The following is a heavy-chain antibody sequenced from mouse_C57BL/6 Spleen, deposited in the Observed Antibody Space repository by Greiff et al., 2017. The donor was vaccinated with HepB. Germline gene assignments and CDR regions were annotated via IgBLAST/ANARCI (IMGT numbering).Heavy chain of an antibody. CDR2: IDPSDSYT. D-gene: IGHD1-1*01. CDR1: GYTFTSYW. J-gene: IGHJ2*01. V-gene: IGHV1-50*01. CDR3: ANFYYGSVDY. Sequence: VQLKQPGAELVKPGASVKLSCKASGYTFTSYWMQWVKQRPGQGLEWIGEIDPSDSYTNYNQKFKGKATLTVDTSSSTAYMQLSSLTSEDSAVYYCANFYYGSVDYWGQGTTLTVSS.